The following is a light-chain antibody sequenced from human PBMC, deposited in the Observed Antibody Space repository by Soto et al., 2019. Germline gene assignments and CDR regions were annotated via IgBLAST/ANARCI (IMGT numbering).Light chain of an antibody. CDR2: DAS. Sequence: DIQMTQSPSTLSASVGDRVTITCRASESISGWLAWYQQKPGKPPKLLISDASSLGSGVPSRFSGSGFGTEFTLTISSMQPDDFGTYYCQHYSSFPRTFGQGTKVEIK. V-gene: IGKV1-5*01. CDR1: ESISGW. CDR3: QHYSSFPRT. J-gene: IGKJ1*01.